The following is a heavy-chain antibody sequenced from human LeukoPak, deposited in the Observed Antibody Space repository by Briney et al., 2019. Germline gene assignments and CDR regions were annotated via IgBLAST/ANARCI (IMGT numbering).Heavy chain of an antibody. V-gene: IGHV1-46*01. Sequence: ASVKVSCKASGYTFTSYYMHWVRQAPGQGLEWMGIINPSGGSTSYAQKFQGRVTMTEDTSTDTAYMELSSLRSEDTAVYYCATGHYDYVWGTYRVWGQGTMVTVSS. CDR2: INPSGGST. CDR3: ATGHYDYVWGTYRV. D-gene: IGHD3-16*02. CDR1: GYTFTSYY. J-gene: IGHJ3*01.